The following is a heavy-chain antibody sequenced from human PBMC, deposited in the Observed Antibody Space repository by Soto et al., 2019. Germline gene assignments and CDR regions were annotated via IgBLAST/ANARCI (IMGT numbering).Heavy chain of an antibody. CDR1: GGSFSGYY. CDR2: INHSGST. Sequence: SETLSLTCAVYGGSFSGYYWSWIRQPPGKGLEWIGEINHSGSTNYNPSLKSRVTISVDTSKNQFSLKLSSVTAADTAVYYCATAIRSDGYNFNYWGQGTLVTVSS. CDR3: ATAIRSDGYNFNY. V-gene: IGHV4-34*01. J-gene: IGHJ4*02. D-gene: IGHD5-12*01.